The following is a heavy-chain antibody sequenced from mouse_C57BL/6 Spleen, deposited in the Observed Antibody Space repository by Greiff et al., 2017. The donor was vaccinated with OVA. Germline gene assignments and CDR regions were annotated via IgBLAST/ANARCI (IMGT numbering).Heavy chain of an antibody. V-gene: IGHV2-4*01. D-gene: IGHD1-1*01. CDR1: GFSLTSYG. Sequence: VQLQQSGPGLVQPSQSLSITCTVSGFSLTSYGVHWVRQPPGKGLEWLGVIWSGGSTDYTAAFISRLSISKDNSQSQVFFNMNSLQADDTAIYYCASYYYGSSSLAMDYWGQGTSVTVSS. CDR3: ASYYYGSSSLAMDY. CDR2: IWSGGST. J-gene: IGHJ4*01.